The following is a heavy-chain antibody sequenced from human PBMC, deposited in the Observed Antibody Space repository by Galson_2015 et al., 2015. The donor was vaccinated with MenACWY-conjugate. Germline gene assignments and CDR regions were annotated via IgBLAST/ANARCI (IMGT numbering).Heavy chain of an antibody. J-gene: IGHJ6*04. V-gene: IGHV3-21*01. CDR1: GFTFSSYS. CDR3: VRGFLSRDKWNGLGLDV. D-gene: IGHD1-20*01. Sequence: SLRLSCAASGFTFSSYSMNWVRQAPGKGLEWVSCIGGSGNSISYADSVKGRFTISRDNAKNSLYLQMDSLRPGDTAIYYCVRGFLSRDKWNGLGLDVWGKGTTVSVSS. CDR2: IGGSGNSI.